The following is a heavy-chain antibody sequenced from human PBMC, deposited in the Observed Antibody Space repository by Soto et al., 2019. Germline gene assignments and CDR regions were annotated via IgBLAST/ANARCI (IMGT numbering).Heavy chain of an antibody. CDR3: ARDRYSSSWYPNWFDP. CDR1: GYTFTSYG. V-gene: IGHV1-18*01. D-gene: IGHD6-13*01. J-gene: IGHJ5*02. Sequence: APVKVSCKASGYTFTSYGSSWVRQAPGQGLEWMGWISAYNGNTNYAQKLQGRVTMTTDTSTSTAYMELRSLRSDDTAVYYCARDRYSSSWYPNWFDPWGQGTLVTVSS. CDR2: ISAYNGNT.